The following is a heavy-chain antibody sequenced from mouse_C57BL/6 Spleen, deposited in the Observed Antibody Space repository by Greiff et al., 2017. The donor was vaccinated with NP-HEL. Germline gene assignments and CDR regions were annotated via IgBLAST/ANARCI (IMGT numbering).Heavy chain of an antibody. CDR1: GYSFTGYF. V-gene: IGHV1-20*01. Sequence: EVQLQQSGPELVKPGDSVKISCKASGYSFTGYFMNWVMQSHGKSLEWIGRINPYNGDTFYNQKFKGKATLTVDKSSSTAHMELRSLTSEDSAVYYCATYSNYDYYAMDYWGQGTSVTVSS. CDR2: INPYNGDT. D-gene: IGHD2-5*01. CDR3: ATYSNYDYYAMDY. J-gene: IGHJ4*01.